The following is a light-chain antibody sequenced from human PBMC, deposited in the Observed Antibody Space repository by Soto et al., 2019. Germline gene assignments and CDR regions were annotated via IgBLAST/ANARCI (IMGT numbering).Light chain of an antibody. CDR3: QTWGTGFRV. CDR1: SGHSSYD. J-gene: IGLJ3*02. V-gene: IGLV4-69*01. CDR2: LNSDGRH. Sequence: QSVLTQSPSASASLGASVKLTCTLSSGHSSYDIAWHQQQPEKGPRYLMKLNSDGRHSKGDGIPDRFSGSSSGAERYLTISSLQSEDEADYYCQTWGTGFRVFGGGTKLTVL.